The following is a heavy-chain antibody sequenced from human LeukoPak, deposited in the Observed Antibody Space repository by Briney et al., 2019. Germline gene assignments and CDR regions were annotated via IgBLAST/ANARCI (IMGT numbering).Heavy chain of an antibody. D-gene: IGHD2-2*01. CDR2: INHSGST. J-gene: IGHJ4*02. CDR1: GGSFSGYN. V-gene: IGHV4-34*01. CDR3: ARGRSVVVPAAIHLYYFDY. Sequence: SETLSLTCAVYGGSFSGYNWSWFRQPPGKGRDGMGEINHSGSTNYNPSLKSRVTISVDTSKNQFSLKLSSVTAADTAVYYCARGRSVVVPAAIHLYYFDYWGQGTLVTVSS.